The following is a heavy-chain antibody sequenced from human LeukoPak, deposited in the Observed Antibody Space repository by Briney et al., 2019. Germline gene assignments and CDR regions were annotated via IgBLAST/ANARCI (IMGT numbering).Heavy chain of an antibody. D-gene: IGHD5-18*01. CDR2: ISYSGST. Sequence: PSETLSLTCTVSGGSISSYYWSWIRQPPGKGLEWIGYISYSGSTNYNPSLKSRVTISVDTSKNQFSLKLSSVTAADTVVYYCARGVYNYGGHNWFDPWGQGTLVTVSS. J-gene: IGHJ5*02. CDR3: ARGVYNYGGHNWFDP. V-gene: IGHV4-59*01. CDR1: GGSISSYY.